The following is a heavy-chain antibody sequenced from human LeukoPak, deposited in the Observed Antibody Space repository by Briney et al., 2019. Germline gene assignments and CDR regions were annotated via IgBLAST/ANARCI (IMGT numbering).Heavy chain of an antibody. J-gene: IGHJ4*02. CDR2: ISSSSSTE. CDR1: GFTFSSYR. D-gene: IGHD6-13*01. V-gene: IGHV3-48*04. Sequence: PGGSLRLSCAASGFTFSSYRMNWVRQAPGKGLEWASDISSSSSTENYADSVKGRFTISRDNAKNSLYLQMNSLRAEDTAVYYCARETSWYGIDYWGQGTLVTVSS. CDR3: ARETSWYGIDY.